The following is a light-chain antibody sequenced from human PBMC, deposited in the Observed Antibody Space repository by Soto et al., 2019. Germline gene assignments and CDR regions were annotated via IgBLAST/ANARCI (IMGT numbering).Light chain of an antibody. CDR3: QQSYSTPLT. V-gene: IGKV1-39*01. Sequence: IQMTQSPSSLSASVGARVTISCRASQSIGGFLNWYQQKLGKAPKILIYAASSLQSGVPSRFSGSGSGTDFTLTISSLKPEDFETYYCQQSYSTPLTFGGGTKVDIK. J-gene: IGKJ4*01. CDR1: QSIGGF. CDR2: AAS.